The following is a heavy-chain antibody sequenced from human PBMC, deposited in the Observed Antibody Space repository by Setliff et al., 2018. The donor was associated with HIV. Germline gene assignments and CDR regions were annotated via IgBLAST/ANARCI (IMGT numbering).Heavy chain of an antibody. Sequence: PSETLSLTCTVSGVPISSGLYYWNWIRQPAGKGLEWIGRISSSGSTTYNPSLKSRVSVSIGPSKNQFSLNLSSVTAADTAVYYCARDVGSSAWPFDHWGQGTLVTAPQ. J-gene: IGHJ4*02. CDR1: GVPISSGLYY. D-gene: IGHD6-25*01. CDR2: ISSSGST. CDR3: ARDVGSSAWPFDH. V-gene: IGHV4-61*02.